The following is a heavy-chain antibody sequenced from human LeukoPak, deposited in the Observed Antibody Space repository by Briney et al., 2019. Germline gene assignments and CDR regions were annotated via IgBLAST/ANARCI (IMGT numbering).Heavy chain of an antibody. CDR2: IYYSGST. J-gene: IGHJ2*01. V-gene: IGHV4-59*08. Sequence: PSETLSLTCTVSGGSISSYYWSWIRQPPGKGLEWIGYIYYSGSTNYNPSLKSRVTISVDTSENQFSLKLSSVTAADTAVYYCARQRIAAVPTWYFDLWGRGTLVTVSS. D-gene: IGHD6-13*01. CDR3: ARQRIAAVPTWYFDL. CDR1: GGSISSYY.